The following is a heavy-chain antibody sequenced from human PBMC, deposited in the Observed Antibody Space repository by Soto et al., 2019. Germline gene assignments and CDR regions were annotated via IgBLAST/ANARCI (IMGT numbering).Heavy chain of an antibody. CDR2: VYYNENT. D-gene: IGHD3-10*01. CDR3: ARRERYYGSPGWFDP. V-gene: IGHV4-39*01. CDR1: GGSISRFAYY. Sequence: SETLSLTVTVPGGSISRFAYYWGFICHPPGTGLEWIGTVYYNENTYYNPSLKSRVTISVDTAKNQFSLNLRSLTAADTAIYFCARRERYYGSPGWFDPWGQGTLVTVSS. J-gene: IGHJ5*02.